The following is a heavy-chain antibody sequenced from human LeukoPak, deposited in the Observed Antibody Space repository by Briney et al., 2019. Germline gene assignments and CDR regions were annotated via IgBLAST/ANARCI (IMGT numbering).Heavy chain of an antibody. CDR1: GGSVSDYY. CDR2: TYYTGTT. D-gene: IGHD7-27*01. J-gene: IGHJ4*02. CDR3: ASRKLGNDY. V-gene: IGHV4-59*02. Sequence: SETLSLTCTVSGGSVSDYYWSWIRQSPGKGLEWIGYTYYTGTTSYNPSLKSRVTISAETSKNQFSLNLISVTAADTAVYYCASRKLGNDYWGQGTLVTVSS.